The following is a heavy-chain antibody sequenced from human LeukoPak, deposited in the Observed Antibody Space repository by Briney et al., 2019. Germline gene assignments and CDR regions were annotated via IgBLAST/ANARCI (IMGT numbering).Heavy chain of an antibody. CDR3: ARDVSKSGPYDSSGYYDY. CDR1: GFPFSSYS. CDR2: ISSSSSYI. V-gene: IGHV3-21*01. Sequence: GGSLRLSCAASGFPFSSYSMTWVRQAPGKGLEWVSSISSSSSYIYYADSVKGRFTISRDNAKNSLYLQMNSLRAEDTAVYYCARDVSKSGPYDSSGYYDYWGQGTLVTVSS. D-gene: IGHD3-22*01. J-gene: IGHJ4*02.